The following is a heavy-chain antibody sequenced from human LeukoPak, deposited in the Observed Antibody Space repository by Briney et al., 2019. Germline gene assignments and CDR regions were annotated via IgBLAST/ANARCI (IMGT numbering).Heavy chain of an antibody. CDR3: ARALHYGDYVFDY. V-gene: IGHV1-46*01. CDR2: INPSGGST. J-gene: IGHJ4*02. CDR1: GYTFTRYY. D-gene: IGHD4-17*01. Sequence: ASVKVSCKASGYTFTRYYMHWVRQAPGQGLDWMGIINPSGGSTSYAQKFQGRVTMTRDTSTSTVYMELGSLRSEDTAVYYCARALHYGDYVFDYWGQGTLVTVSS.